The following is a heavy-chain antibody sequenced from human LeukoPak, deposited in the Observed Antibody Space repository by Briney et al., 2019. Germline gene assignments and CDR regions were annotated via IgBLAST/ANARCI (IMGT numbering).Heavy chain of an antibody. J-gene: IGHJ2*01. Sequence: SETLSLTCAVYGGSFSGYYWSWIRQPPGKGLEWIGEINHSGSTNYNPSLKSRVTISVDTSKNQFSLKLSSVTAADTAVYYCARGRLRYFDLWGRGTLVTVSS. CDR2: INHSGST. CDR3: ARGRLRYFDL. CDR1: GGSFSGYY. V-gene: IGHV4-34*01.